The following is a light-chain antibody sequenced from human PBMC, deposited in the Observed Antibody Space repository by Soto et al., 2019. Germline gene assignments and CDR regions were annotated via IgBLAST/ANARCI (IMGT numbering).Light chain of an antibody. CDR3: QQYNNWPYT. J-gene: IGKJ2*01. CDR2: GAS. V-gene: IGKV3-15*01. CDR1: QSVGSN. Sequence: EIVMTQSPATLSVSPGERASLSCRASQSVGSNLAWYQQTAGQAPRLLIYGASTRATGSPARFSGSGYGTEFTVSTSGRQSEDFAVYATQQYNNWPYTFGQGTKLEIK.